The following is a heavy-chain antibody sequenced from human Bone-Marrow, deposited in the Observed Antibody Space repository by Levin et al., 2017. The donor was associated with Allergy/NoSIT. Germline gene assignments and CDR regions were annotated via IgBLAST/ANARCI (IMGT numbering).Heavy chain of an antibody. CDR3: AKDLSRGRRISPFDS. J-gene: IGHJ4*02. CDR1: GFDFSSYA. V-gene: IGHV3-23*01. CDR2: ISTGGETP. D-gene: IGHD2-15*01. Sequence: ASVKVSCAASGFDFSSYAMNWVRQAPGQGLEWVSGISTGGETPYYADSVKGRFAISRDNSKNTLSLEMNSLSPDDTAAYFCAKDLSRGRRISPFDSWGQGTLVTVSS.